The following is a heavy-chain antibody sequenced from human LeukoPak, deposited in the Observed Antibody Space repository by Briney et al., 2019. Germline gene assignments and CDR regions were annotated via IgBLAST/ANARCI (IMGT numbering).Heavy chain of an antibody. V-gene: IGHV4-34*01. CDR1: GGSFSGYY. CDR2: INHSGST. J-gene: IGHJ4*02. CDR3: ARSPQWLVMDY. D-gene: IGHD6-19*01. Sequence: SETLSLTCAVYGGSFSGYYWSWIRQPPGKGLEWIGEINHSGSTNYNPSLKSRVTISVDTSKNQFSLKLSSVTAADTAVYYCARSPQWLVMDYWGQGTLVTVSS.